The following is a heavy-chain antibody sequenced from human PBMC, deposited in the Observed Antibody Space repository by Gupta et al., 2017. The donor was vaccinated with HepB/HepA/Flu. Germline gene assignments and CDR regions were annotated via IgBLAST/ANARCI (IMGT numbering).Heavy chain of an antibody. V-gene: IGHV3-48*02. D-gene: IGHD4-17*01. CDR3: ASNGTSVTAARFPAFDI. CDR2: ISGRGDTV. J-gene: IGHJ3*02. Sequence: EVPVVESGGGFVQRGGSLRLSCAASGFTLPGSSLNWVRQAPGKGLELVSFISGRGDTVHYADAVKGRFTISRDSANNSLYLQMNNLGDEDTAVDYCASNGTSVTAARFPAFDIWGQGTMVTVSS. CDR1: GFTLPGSS.